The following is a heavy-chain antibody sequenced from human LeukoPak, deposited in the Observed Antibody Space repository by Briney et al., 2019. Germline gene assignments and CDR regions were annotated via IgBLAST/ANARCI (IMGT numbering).Heavy chain of an antibody. D-gene: IGHD1-26*01. J-gene: IGHJ4*02. CDR3: AKDKGGARIYFDS. CDR1: GFTFTNYG. Sequence: GGSLRLSCAVSGFTFTNYGMLWVRQAPGKGLEWVAFIRYDGSHNYYADSVKGRFTISRDISKNTLFLQMNSLRPEDTAVYYCAKDKGGARIYFDSRGQGTLVTVSS. CDR2: IRYDGSHN. V-gene: IGHV3-30*02.